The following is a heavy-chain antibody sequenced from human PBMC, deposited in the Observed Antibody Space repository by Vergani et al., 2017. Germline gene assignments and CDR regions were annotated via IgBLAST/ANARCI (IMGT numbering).Heavy chain of an antibody. Sequence: QVQLQESGPGLVKPSETLSLTCTVSGGSISSHYWSWIRQPPGKGLEWIGYIYYSGRTNYNPSLKSRVAISVDTSKNQFSLKLSSVTAADTAVYYCARGRVVVGASGAYFDYWGQGTLVTVSS. J-gene: IGHJ4*02. CDR2: IYYSGRT. CDR1: GGSISSHY. CDR3: ARGRVVVGASGAYFDY. D-gene: IGHD2-15*01. V-gene: IGHV4-59*11.